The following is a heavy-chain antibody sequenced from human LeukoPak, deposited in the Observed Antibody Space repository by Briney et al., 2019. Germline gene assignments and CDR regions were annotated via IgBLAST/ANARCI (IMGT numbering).Heavy chain of an antibody. CDR3: ARKHLGMGIAARRKSPDRGEGLSYFDY. CDR2: INHSGST. V-gene: IGHV4-34*01. J-gene: IGHJ4*02. Sequence: PSETLSLTCAVYGGSFSGYYRSWIRQPPGKGLEWIGEINHSGSTNYNPSLKSRVTISVDTSKNQFSLKLSSVTAADTAVYYCARKHLGMGIAARRKSPDRGEGLSYFDYWGQGTLVTVSS. CDR1: GGSFSGYY. D-gene: IGHD6-6*01.